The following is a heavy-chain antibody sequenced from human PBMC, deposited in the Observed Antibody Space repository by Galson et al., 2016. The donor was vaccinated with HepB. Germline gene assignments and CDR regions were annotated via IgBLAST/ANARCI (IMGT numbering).Heavy chain of an antibody. CDR1: GGTFTTYP. CDR3: ARPSSGWANDAFDI. CDR2: IIPLLGIP. D-gene: IGHD6-19*01. Sequence: SVKVSCKASGGTFTTYPITWVRQAPGQGPECLGRIIPLLGIPKYAQKFQGRLTITADKSTSTTYMELTSLRSEDTAVYYCARPSSGWANDAFDIWGQGTVVTVSS. V-gene: IGHV1-69*02. J-gene: IGHJ3*02.